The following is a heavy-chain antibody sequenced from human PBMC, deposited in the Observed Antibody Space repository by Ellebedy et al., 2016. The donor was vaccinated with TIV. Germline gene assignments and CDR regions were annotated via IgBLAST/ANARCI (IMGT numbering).Heavy chain of an antibody. CDR1: GFIFSTYS. CDR2: ISSSSSYI. J-gene: IGHJ3*02. V-gene: IGHV3-21*01. Sequence: GESLKISXAASGFIFSTYSMNWVRQAPGKGLEWVSSISSSSSYIYYADSLKGRLTISRDNAKDSLYLQMNSLRAEDTGVYYCARARVGRHCSGTSCYGDVFDIWGQGTMVTVSS. D-gene: IGHD2-2*01. CDR3: ARARVGRHCSGTSCYGDVFDI.